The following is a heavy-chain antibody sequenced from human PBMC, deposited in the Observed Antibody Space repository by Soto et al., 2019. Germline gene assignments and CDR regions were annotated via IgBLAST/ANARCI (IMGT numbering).Heavy chain of an antibody. D-gene: IGHD3-16*01. CDR3: ARASPQPEPYDFDY. J-gene: IGHJ4*02. CDR1: GFRFSNFG. CDR2: IWYDGSNK. V-gene: IGHV3-33*01. Sequence: QVQLVESGGGVVQPGRSLRLSCAASGFRFSNFGRHWVREAPGKGLGWVAVIWYDGSNKYYADSVKGRFTISRDNSKNTVYLQMNSLRVEDTAVYSCARASPQPEPYDFDYWGQGTLVTVSS.